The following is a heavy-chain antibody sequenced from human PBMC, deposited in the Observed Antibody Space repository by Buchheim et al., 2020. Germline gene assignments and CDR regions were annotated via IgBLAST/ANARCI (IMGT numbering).Heavy chain of an antibody. CDR2: MSGSGGGP. CDR3: AKRGGSTYYFDY. D-gene: IGHD2-15*01. CDR1: GFTLSSYS. J-gene: IGHJ4*01. Sequence: EVQLLESGGGLVQPGGSLRLSCAASGFTLSSYSMSWVRQAPGKGLEWVSSMSGSGGGPYYADSLKGRFAISRDSSQHTLSLQMNSLRADDTAVYYCAKRGGSTYYFDYWGHGTL. V-gene: IGHV3-23*01.